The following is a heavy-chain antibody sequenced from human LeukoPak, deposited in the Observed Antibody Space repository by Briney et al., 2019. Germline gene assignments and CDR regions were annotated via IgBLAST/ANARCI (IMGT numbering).Heavy chain of an antibody. CDR3: AREHHRRSKRITMVRGVYYYYYMDV. CDR2: ISSSGSTI. CDR1: GFTFSDYY. D-gene: IGHD3-10*01. Sequence: GGSLRLSCAASGFTFSDYYMSWIRQAPGKGLEWVSYISSSGSTIYYADSVKGRFTISRDNAKNSLYLQMNSLRAEDTAVYYCAREHHRRSKRITMVRGVYYYYYMDVWGKGTTVTISS. J-gene: IGHJ6*03. V-gene: IGHV3-11*01.